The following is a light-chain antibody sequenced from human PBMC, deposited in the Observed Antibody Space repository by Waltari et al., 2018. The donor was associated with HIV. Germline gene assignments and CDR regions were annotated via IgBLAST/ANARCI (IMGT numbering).Light chain of an antibody. CDR3: CSYAGSYPVV. J-gene: IGLJ2*01. V-gene: IGLV2-11*01. Sequence: QSALTQPRSVSGSPGQSVTISCTGTSSDVGVYNFVSWYQPHPGKAPKLMIYDVSKRPSGVPDPFSGSKSGTTASLTISGLQAEDEADYYCCSYAGSYPVVFGGGTTLTVL. CDR1: SSDVGVYNF. CDR2: DVS.